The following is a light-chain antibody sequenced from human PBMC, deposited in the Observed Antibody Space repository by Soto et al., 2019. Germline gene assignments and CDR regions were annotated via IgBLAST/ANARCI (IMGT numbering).Light chain of an antibody. V-gene: IGLV2-14*01. CDR3: SSYTSSRSYV. CDR1: SGDVGGDNH. J-gene: IGLJ1*01. Sequence: QSALTQPASVSGFPGQSITISCTETSGDVGGDNHLSWYQQHPGKAPKLMIYDVYNRPSGVSNRFSGSKSGNTASPTISGLQAEDEADYYCSSYTSSRSYVFGTETKVTVL. CDR2: DVY.